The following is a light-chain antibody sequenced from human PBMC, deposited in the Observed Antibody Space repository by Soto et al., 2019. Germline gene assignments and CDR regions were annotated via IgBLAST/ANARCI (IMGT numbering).Light chain of an antibody. J-gene: IGKJ4*01. CDR2: DAS. CDR1: QDISNF. Sequence: DIQMTQSPSSLSASVGDRVTITCQASQDISNFLNWYQQKPGKAPKILIYDASVLEAGVPSRFSGGGSGTHFTLTISSLQAEDVATYYCQQFDNFPLTFGGGTKVEIK. CDR3: QQFDNFPLT. V-gene: IGKV1-33*01.